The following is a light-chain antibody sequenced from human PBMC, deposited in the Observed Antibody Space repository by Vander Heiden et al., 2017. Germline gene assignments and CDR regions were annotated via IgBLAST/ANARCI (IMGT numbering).Light chain of an antibody. CDR2: DAS. J-gene: IGKJ4*01. CDR3: QQYDNQLT. CDR1: QDISNY. Sequence: DIQMTKSPSSLSASVGDRVTITCQASQDISNYLNWYQQKPGKAPKLLIYDASNLETGVPSRFSGSGSGTDFTFTISSLQPEDIATYYCQQYDNQLTFGGGTKVEIK. V-gene: IGKV1-33*01.